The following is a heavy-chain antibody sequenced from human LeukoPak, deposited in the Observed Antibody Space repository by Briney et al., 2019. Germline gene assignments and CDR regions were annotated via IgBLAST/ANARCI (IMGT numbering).Heavy chain of an antibody. D-gene: IGHD5-18*01. CDR3: AKDWIQFNRVFDCFDS. J-gene: IGHJ4*02. Sequence: GGSLRLSCAASGFTFSSYWMSWVRQAPGKGLEWVATIGNTETFYADSVTGRFTISRDNSKNTVNLQMNRLRVEDTAIYYCAKDWIQFNRVFDCFDSWGQGTLLTVSS. CDR2: IGNTET. V-gene: IGHV3-23*01. CDR1: GFTFSSYW.